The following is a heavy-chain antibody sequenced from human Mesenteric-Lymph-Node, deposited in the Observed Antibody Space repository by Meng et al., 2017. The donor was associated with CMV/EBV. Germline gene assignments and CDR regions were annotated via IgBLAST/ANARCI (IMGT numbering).Heavy chain of an antibody. V-gene: IGHV1-8*02. J-gene: IGHJ4*02. CDR1: GYTFTSFD. CDR3: ARGPSYSSGFPDC. CDR2: MNPNSGNT. Sequence: QEQLVQSGAEVKKPGASVKLSCKASGYTFTSFDINWVRQATGQGPEWMGWMNPNSGNTGYAQKFQGRVTLTRDTSISTAYMELSSLRSEDTAVYYCARGPSYSSGFPDCWGQGTLVTVSS. D-gene: IGHD6-19*01.